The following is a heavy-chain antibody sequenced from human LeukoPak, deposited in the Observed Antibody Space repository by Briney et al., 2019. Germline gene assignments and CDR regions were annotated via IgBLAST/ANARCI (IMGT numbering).Heavy chain of an antibody. CDR2: MNPNSGNT. CDR3: ARGASIAVAGIRAFGY. D-gene: IGHD6-19*01. Sequence: ASVKVSCKASGYTFTGYDINWVRQATGQGLEWMGWMNPNSGNTGYAQKFQGRVTMTRNTSISTAYMELSSLRSEDTAVYYCARGASIAVAGIRAFGYWGQGTLVTVSS. CDR1: GYTFTGYD. V-gene: IGHV1-8*01. J-gene: IGHJ4*02.